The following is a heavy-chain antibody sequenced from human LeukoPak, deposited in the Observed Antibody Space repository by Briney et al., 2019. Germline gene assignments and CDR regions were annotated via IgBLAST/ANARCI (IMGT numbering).Heavy chain of an antibody. V-gene: IGHV1-46*01. Sequence: EASVKVSCKASGYTFTSYYMHWVRQAPGQGLEWMGIINPSGGSTSYAQKFQGRIIMTRDMSTTTDYMELSSLKSDDTAVYYCARDNSIHERGWWFDPWGQGTLVTVSS. CDR1: GYTFTSYY. J-gene: IGHJ5*02. D-gene: IGHD4-23*01. CDR3: ARDNSIHERGWWFDP. CDR2: INPSGGST.